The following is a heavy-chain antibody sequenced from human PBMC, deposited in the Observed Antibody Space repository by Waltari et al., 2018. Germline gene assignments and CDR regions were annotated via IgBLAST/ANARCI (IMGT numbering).Heavy chain of an antibody. J-gene: IGHJ5*02. Sequence: QVQLQQWGAGLLKPSETLSLTCAVYGGSFSGYYWSWIRQPPGQGLEWIGEINHSGSTNYNPSLKSRVTISVDTSKNQFSLKLSSVTAADTAVYYCARGLGYDFWSGYYNNWFDPWGQGTLVTVSS. V-gene: IGHV4-34*01. CDR3: ARGLGYDFWSGYYNNWFDP. CDR2: INHSGST. D-gene: IGHD3-3*01. CDR1: GGSFSGYY.